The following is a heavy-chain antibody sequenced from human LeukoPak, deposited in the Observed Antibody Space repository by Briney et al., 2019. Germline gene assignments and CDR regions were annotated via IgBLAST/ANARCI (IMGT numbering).Heavy chain of an antibody. CDR2: ISAYNGNT. D-gene: IGHD5-24*01. V-gene: IGHV1-18*01. CDR1: GYTFTSYG. J-gene: IGHJ4*02. CDR3: ARGTQRRMATKGDYFDY. Sequence: ASVKVSCKASGYTFTSYGISWVRQAPGQGLEWMGWISAYNGNTNYAQKLQGRVTMTTDTSTSTAYMELSRLRSDDTAVYYCARGTQRRMATKGDYFDYWGQGTLVTVSS.